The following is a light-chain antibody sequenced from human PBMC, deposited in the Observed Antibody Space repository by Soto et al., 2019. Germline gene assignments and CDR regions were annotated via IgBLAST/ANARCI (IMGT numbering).Light chain of an antibody. Sequence: QSALTQPASVSGSPGQSITISCTGTSSDVGGYNYVSWYQQHPGKVPKLMIYEVSNRHSGVSNRFSGSKSGNTASLTISGLQAEDEADYYCSSFTSMSSLVFGGGTKLTVL. CDR3: SSFTSMSSLV. CDR2: EVS. J-gene: IGLJ3*02. V-gene: IGLV2-14*01. CDR1: SSDVGGYNY.